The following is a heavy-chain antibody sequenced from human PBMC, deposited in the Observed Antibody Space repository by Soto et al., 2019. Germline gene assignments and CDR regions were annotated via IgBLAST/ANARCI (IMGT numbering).Heavy chain of an antibody. Sequence: ERQLVESGGGLVQSGGSLKLSCAASGFTLSGSDIHWVRQASGKGLEWVAGIRTKSNNFATSYAEAVRGRFTISRDDSDNTASLQMSSLKTEDTAIYYCSRHQEGRSMVFYGMDVWGQGTTVTVSS. D-gene: IGHD3-10*01. J-gene: IGHJ6*02. CDR2: IRTKSNNFAT. CDR3: SRHQEGRSMVFYGMDV. V-gene: IGHV3-73*02. CDR1: GFTLSGSD.